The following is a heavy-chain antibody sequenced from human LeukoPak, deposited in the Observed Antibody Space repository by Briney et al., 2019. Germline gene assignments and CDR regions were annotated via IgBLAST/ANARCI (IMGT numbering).Heavy chain of an antibody. CDR2: IWADGSNK. Sequence: PGGSLRLSCAASGFTFSSYGMHWVRQAPGKELEWLAVIWADGSNKLYADSVQGRFTISRDNSKNTLYLQMNSLRAEDTAVYYCATDIGSAPFDFWGEGTLVTVSS. J-gene: IGHJ4*02. CDR1: GFTFSSYG. D-gene: IGHD2-15*01. CDR3: ATDIGSAPFDF. V-gene: IGHV3-33*01.